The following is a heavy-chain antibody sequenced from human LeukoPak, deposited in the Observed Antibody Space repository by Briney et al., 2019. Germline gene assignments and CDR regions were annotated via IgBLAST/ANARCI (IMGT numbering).Heavy chain of an antibody. CDR1: GGSISSSSSY. D-gene: IGHD3-3*01. CDR2: LYYSGTT. V-gene: IGHV4-39*01. J-gene: IGHJ6*02. CDR3: ARQGPYDIWSGYYGMDV. Sequence: SETRSLTCTVSGGSISSSSSYWGWIRQPPGKGVEGSGSLYYSGTTYYNPSLKSRVTVSVDTSKNQCSLKLSSVTVADTAVYYCARQGPYDIWSGYYGMDVWGQGTTVTVSS.